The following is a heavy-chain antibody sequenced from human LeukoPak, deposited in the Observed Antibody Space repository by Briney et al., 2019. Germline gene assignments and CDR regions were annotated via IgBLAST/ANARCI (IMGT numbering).Heavy chain of an antibody. D-gene: IGHD1-14*01. CDR1: GFTFTDTY. J-gene: IGHJ2*01. CDR3: ARVSESEWSFDL. Sequence: GGSLRLSCAVSGFTFTDTYMTWIRQAPGKGLESLSYISPSGTDISYADSVKGRFTISRDNAKNSLYLQMNSLRAEDTAVYYCARVSESEWSFDLWGRGTLVTVSS. CDR2: ISPSGTDI. V-gene: IGHV3-11*04.